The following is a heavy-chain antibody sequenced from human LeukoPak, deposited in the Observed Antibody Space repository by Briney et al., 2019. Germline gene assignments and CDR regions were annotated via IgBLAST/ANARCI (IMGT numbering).Heavy chain of an antibody. CDR3: ARSVIAATGPGNFDY. D-gene: IGHD6-13*01. CDR1: GYTFADYY. J-gene: IGHJ4*02. V-gene: IGHV1-2*02. Sequence: ASVKVSCKASGYTFADYYMHWVRQAPGQGLEWVGWINPNSGDTDYAQKFQGRVTMTRDTSITTAFMELSGLRADDTAVYYCARSVIAATGPGNFDYWGQGTLVTVSS. CDR2: INPNSGDT.